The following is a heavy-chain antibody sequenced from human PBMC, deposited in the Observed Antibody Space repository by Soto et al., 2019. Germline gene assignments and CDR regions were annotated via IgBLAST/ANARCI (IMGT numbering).Heavy chain of an antibody. V-gene: IGHV5-51*01. J-gene: IGHJ4*02. CDR3: VRLRGDYSFADY. CDR2: IFPGHSDM. Sequence: GESLKISCQASGYSFTTYWIGWVRQLPGKGLEWMGIIFPGHSDMKYSPSFQGQVTVSADESISTTYLQWSSLEASDTAIYYCVRLRGDYSFADYWGQGALVTVSS. CDR1: GYSFTTYW. D-gene: IGHD4-17*01.